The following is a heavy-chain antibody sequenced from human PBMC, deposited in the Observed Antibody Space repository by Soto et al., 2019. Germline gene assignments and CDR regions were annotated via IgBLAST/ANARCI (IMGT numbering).Heavy chain of an antibody. CDR1: AFIFSSYA. D-gene: IGHD3-3*01. CDR3: AKDNDFWSGYSDS. Sequence: EVQLLESGGSLVQPGGSLRLSCAASAFIFSSYAMSWVRQAPAKGVELVSAISGSGGSTYCADCVKGRFTISRDNSKNTLYLQMNILRAEDTVVYYCAKDNDFWSGYSDSWGQGTLVTVSS. CDR2: ISGSGGST. J-gene: IGHJ4*02. V-gene: IGHV3-23*01.